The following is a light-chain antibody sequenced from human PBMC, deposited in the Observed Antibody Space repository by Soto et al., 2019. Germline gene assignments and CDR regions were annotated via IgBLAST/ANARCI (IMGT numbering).Light chain of an antibody. Sequence: VVMTQSPLSLPVTLGQPASISCRSNQSLVHSDGIAYFSWFQQRPGRSPRRLIYKVSNRDSGVPARFSGSGSGTGFALKISRVEAEDVGVYYCMQGTHWPITFGQGARLEIK. CDR2: KVS. CDR3: MQGTHWPIT. J-gene: IGKJ5*01. V-gene: IGKV2-30*02. CDR1: QSLVHSDGIAY.